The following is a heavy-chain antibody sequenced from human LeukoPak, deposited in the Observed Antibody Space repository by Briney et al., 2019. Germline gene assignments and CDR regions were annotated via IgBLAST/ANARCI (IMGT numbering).Heavy chain of an antibody. CDR3: ARGLKDIVVVPAAVYGMDV. Sequence: PSETLSLTCTVSGGSIGTDYWSWIRQAPGKELEFIGYIHYSGTTDFNPSLKSRVTMSVDTSKNQFSLKLSSVTAADTAVYYCARGLKDIVVVPAAVYGMDVWGQGTTVTVSS. V-gene: IGHV4-59*12. CDR1: GGSIGTDY. D-gene: IGHD2-2*01. J-gene: IGHJ6*02. CDR2: IHYSGTT.